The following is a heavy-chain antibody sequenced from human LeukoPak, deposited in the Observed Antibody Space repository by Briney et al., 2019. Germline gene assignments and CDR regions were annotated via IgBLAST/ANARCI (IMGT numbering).Heavy chain of an antibody. CDR1: GLTFSSYG. V-gene: IGHV3-30*02. CDR2: IRYDGSNK. Sequence: GGSLRLSCAASGLTFSSYGMHWVRQAPGKGLEWVAYIRYDGSNKYYADSVKGRFTISRDNSKNTLYLQMNSLRAEDTAVYYCAKDPPRYSSVYFGYWGQGTLVTVSS. CDR3: AKDPPRYSSVYFGY. J-gene: IGHJ4*02. D-gene: IGHD6-19*01.